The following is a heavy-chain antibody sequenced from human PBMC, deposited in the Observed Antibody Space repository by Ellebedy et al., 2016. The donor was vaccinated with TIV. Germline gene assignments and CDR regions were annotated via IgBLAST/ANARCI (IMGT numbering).Heavy chain of an antibody. CDR1: GFTFSNYA. V-gene: IGHV3-23*01. CDR3: AKLGFDILTGSGGMDV. Sequence: GESLKISCAASGFTFSNYAMSWVRRSPGKGLDWVSLISGSGEYTYYADSVKGRLTISRDNSMGTLYLQMNSLGVGDTAVYYCAKLGFDILTGSGGMDVWGQGTTVTVSS. D-gene: IGHD3-9*01. CDR2: ISGSGEYT. J-gene: IGHJ6*02.